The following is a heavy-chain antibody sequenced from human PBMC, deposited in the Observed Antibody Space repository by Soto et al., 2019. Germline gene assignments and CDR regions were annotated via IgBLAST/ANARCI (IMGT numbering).Heavy chain of an antibody. CDR1: GASITSHY. Sequence: PSETLSLTCSVSGASITSHYWSWIRQSAGEGLQWIGRVYARGATNYNPSLKSRVTISGDTSKNQFSLKLASVTAADTAVYYCARDGSSTANWIDPWGQETLVTVSS. D-gene: IGHD2-2*01. V-gene: IGHV4-4*07. CDR3: ARDGSSTANWIDP. J-gene: IGHJ5*02. CDR2: VYARGAT.